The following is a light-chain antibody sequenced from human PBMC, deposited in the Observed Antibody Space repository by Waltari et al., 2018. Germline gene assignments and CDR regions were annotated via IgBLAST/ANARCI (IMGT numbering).Light chain of an antibody. CDR1: SDDIGGYNY. J-gene: IGLJ3*02. Sequence: QSALTQPASVSGSPGQSITITCTGTSDDIGGYNYVPWYQQYPGEAPKLMIYDVTDRPSGISNRFSGSKSGNTASLTISGLQAEDEADYYCSSYTSSTTLWVFGGGTKLTVL. V-gene: IGLV2-14*03. CDR2: DVT. CDR3: SSYTSSTTLWV.